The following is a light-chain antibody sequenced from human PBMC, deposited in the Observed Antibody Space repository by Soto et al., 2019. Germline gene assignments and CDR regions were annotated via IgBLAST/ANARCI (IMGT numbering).Light chain of an antibody. V-gene: IGKV3-11*01. CDR2: DIF. CDR3: QNYDSAPIT. CDR1: QSVGSD. Sequence: EIVLTQSPATLSLSPGERATLSCRASQSVGSDLAWYQQKPGQAPRLVIYDIFTRATGVPTRISGSGSGTDFTLSINSLQPDDFATYYCQNYDSAPITFGQGTRLEIK. J-gene: IGKJ5*01.